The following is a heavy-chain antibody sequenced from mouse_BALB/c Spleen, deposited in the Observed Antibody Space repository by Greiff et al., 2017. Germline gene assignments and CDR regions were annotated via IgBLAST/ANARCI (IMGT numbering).Heavy chain of an antibody. V-gene: IGHV5-12-2*01. Sequence: DVKLVESGGGLVQPGGSLKLSCAASGFTFSSYTMSWVRQTPEKRLEWVAYISNGGGSTYYPDTVKGRFTISRDNAKNTLYLQMSSLKSEDTAMYYCARQGGSSPFAYWGQGTLVTVSA. D-gene: IGHD1-1*01. CDR2: ISNGGGST. CDR3: ARQGGSSPFAY. CDR1: GFTFSSYT. J-gene: IGHJ3*01.